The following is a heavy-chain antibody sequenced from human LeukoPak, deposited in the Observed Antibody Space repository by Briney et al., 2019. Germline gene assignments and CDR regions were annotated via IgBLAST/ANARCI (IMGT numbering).Heavy chain of an antibody. CDR3: VKGYGMDV. J-gene: IGHJ6*02. CDR1: GFSVSDYA. CDR2: INKYGSI. Sequence: GGSLRLSCAASGFSVSDYAVGWVRQAPGKVLEWVSAINKYGSIFYADSVRGRFTISRDTSKNMQYLQMNGLRAEDTAVYHCVKGYGMDVWGQGTTVTVSS. V-gene: IGHV3-23*01.